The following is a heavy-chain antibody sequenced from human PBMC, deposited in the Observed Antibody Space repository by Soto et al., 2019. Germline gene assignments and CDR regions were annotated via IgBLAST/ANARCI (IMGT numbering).Heavy chain of an antibody. J-gene: IGHJ4*02. D-gene: IGHD3-22*01. V-gene: IGHV3-23*01. CDR2: ISGSGGST. CDR1: GFTFSSYA. Sequence: GGSLRLSCAASGFTFSSYAMSWVRQAPGKGLEWVSAISGSGGSTYYADSVKGRFAISRDNSKNTLYLKMNSLRAEDTAVYYCANTAQSYYDSSGPPNSGYWGQGTLVTVSS. CDR3: ANTAQSYYDSSGPPNSGY.